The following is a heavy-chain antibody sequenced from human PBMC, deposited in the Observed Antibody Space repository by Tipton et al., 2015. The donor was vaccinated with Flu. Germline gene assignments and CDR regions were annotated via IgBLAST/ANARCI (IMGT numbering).Heavy chain of an antibody. V-gene: IGHV3-74*01. J-gene: IGHJ4*02. CDR1: RFTFSNYW. CDR3: ARAIAATGTGGYY. CDR2: ISSDGSST. Sequence: GSLRLSCAASRFTFSNYWMHWVRQAPGKGLVWVSRISSDGSSTSYADSVKGRFTISRDNAKNTLYLQMNSLRAEDTAVYYCARAIAATGTGGYYWGQGTLVTVSS. D-gene: IGHD6-13*01.